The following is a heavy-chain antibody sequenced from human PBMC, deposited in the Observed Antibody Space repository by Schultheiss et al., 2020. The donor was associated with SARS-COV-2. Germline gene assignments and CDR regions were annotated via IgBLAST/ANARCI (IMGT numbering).Heavy chain of an antibody. CDR2: IYYSGHT. D-gene: IGHD6-13*01. Sequence: SQTLSLTCTVSGGSISSYYWSWIRQPPGKGLEWIGYIYYSGHTIYNPSLRRPVTISVDTSTNQFALKLNSVSAADTAVYYCARLGASSSWFDHWGQGTQVTVSS. V-gene: IGHV4-59*08. CDR3: ARLGASSSWFDH. CDR1: GGSISSYY. J-gene: IGHJ5*02.